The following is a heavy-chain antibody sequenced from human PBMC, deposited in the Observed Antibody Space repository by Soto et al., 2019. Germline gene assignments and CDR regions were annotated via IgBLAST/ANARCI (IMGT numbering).Heavy chain of an antibody. V-gene: IGHV4-39*01. CDR1: CASISSGTFC. Sequence: SETLSLTCTVSCASISSGTFCWGWIRQPPGKGLESIANIYYDGSTYYNPSLKSRVTISLDTSKNQFSLKLSSVTAADTAVYYCARRQSSSWYGLWGQGTLVTVSS. CDR3: ARRQSSSWYGL. CDR2: IYYDGST. D-gene: IGHD6-13*01. J-gene: IGHJ4*02.